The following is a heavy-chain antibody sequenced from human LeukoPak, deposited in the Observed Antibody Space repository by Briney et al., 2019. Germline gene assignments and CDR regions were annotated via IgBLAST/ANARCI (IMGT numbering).Heavy chain of an antibody. CDR2: IWYDGSEE. Sequence: GGSLRLSCVASGFSFSTYGMHWVRQAPGKGLEWVALIWYDGSEEYYADSVEGRFTISRDNSKNTVYLQMNSLRGDDTAVYYCARSRDASWFDPWGQGTLVTVSS. D-gene: IGHD2-21*02. V-gene: IGHV3-33*01. CDR1: GFSFSTYG. CDR3: ARSRDASWFDP. J-gene: IGHJ5*02.